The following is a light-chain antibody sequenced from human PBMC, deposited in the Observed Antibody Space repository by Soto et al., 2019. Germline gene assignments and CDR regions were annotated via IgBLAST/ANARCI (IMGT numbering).Light chain of an antibody. V-gene: IGLV2-14*01. CDR1: SSVVGGYNY. J-gene: IGLJ1*01. Sequence: QSALTQPASVSGSPGQSITIACTGTSSVVGGYNYVSWYQQYPGKAPRLVISDVSNRPPGVSNRFSGSKSGNSASLAISGLQAEDEADYYCSSYTSSNTYVFGTGTKVTVL. CDR2: DVS. CDR3: SSYTSSNTYV.